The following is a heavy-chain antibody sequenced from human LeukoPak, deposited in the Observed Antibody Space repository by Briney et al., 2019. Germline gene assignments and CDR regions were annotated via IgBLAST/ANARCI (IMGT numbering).Heavy chain of an antibody. V-gene: IGHV4-34*01. CDR2: INHSGST. Sequence: KPSETLSLTCAVYGGSFSGYYWSWIRQPPGKGLEWIGEINHSGSTNYNPSLKSRVTISVDTSKNQFSLKLSSVTAADTAVYYCARDAPTKAFDIWGQGTMVTVSS. CDR3: ARDAPTKAFDI. J-gene: IGHJ3*02. CDR1: GGSFSGYY. D-gene: IGHD2-8*01.